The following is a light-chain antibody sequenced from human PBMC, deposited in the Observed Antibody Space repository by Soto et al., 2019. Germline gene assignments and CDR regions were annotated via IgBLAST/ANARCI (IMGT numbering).Light chain of an antibody. CDR3: QHCDTYVA. CDR1: RNIARW. CDR2: DAS. J-gene: IGKJ1*01. V-gene: IGKV1-5*01. Sequence: DIQMTQSPSTLYASLGDRVTITCRASRNIARWLAWYQQKPGKAPRLLIYDASTLETGVPSRFSGGGSGTEFTLTISSLQPDDNATYYCQHCDTYVAFGQGTKVEVE.